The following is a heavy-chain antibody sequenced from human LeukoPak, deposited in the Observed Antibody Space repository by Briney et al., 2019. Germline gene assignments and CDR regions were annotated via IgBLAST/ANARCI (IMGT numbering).Heavy chain of an antibody. V-gene: IGHV3-23*01. CDR3: AKDPLSSWSFFDY. CDR1: GFTFSSYA. CDR2: ISGSGGST. J-gene: IGHJ4*02. Sequence: PGGSLRLSCAASGFTFSSYAMSWVRQAPGKGLEWVSDISGSGGSTYYTDSVKGRFTISRVNSKNTLFLQMNSLRAEDTAVYYCAKDPLSSWSFFDYWGQGTLVTVSS. D-gene: IGHD6-13*01.